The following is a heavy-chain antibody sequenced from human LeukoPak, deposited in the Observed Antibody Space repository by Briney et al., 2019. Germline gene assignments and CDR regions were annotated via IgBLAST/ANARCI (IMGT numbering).Heavy chain of an antibody. Sequence: GASVKVSCKASGYTFTSYGISWVRQAPGQGLEGMGWISAYNGNTNYAQKLQGRVTMTTDTSTSTAYMELRSLRSDDTAVYYCARFQYYDILTGYYGAFDIWGQGTMVTVSS. CDR3: ARFQYYDILTGYYGAFDI. J-gene: IGHJ3*02. V-gene: IGHV1-18*01. CDR2: ISAYNGNT. D-gene: IGHD3-9*01. CDR1: GYTFTSYG.